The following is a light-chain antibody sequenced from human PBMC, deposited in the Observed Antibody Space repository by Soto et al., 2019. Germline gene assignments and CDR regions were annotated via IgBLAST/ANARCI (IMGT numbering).Light chain of an antibody. V-gene: IGKV3-20*01. CDR1: QSVSSSY. CDR2: GAS. CDR3: QQYGSSSST. Sequence: EIVLTQSPGTLSLSPGERATLSCRASQSVSSSYLAWYQQKPGQAPRLLIYGASSRATGIPDRFSGSGSGTDCTLTISGLEPEDFAVYYCQQYGSSSSTFGQGTKVEIK. J-gene: IGKJ1*01.